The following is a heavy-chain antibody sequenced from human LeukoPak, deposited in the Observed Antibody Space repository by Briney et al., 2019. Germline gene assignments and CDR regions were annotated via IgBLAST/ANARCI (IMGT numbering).Heavy chain of an antibody. CDR3: ARHKITMVRGVFNWFDP. Sequence: GGSLRLSCAASGFTFSSYWMSWVRQAPGKGLEWVANIKQDGSEKYYVDSVKGRFTISRDNAKNSLYLQMNSLRAEDTAVYYCARHKITMVRGVFNWFDPWGQGTLVTVSS. CDR2: IKQDGSEK. CDR1: GFTFSSYW. V-gene: IGHV3-7*01. D-gene: IGHD3-10*01. J-gene: IGHJ5*02.